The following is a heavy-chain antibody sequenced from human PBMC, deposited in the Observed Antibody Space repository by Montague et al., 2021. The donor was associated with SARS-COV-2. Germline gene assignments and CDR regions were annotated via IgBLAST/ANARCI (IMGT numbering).Heavy chain of an antibody. CDR2: SSHKGIT. J-gene: IGHJ3*02. V-gene: IGHV4-38-2*02. Sequence: SETLSLTCTVSGSSVRSDYYWARIRQSPGKGLEWIGSSSHKGITDYNPSLRSRVTLSVDTPKNQISLKLTSVAAADTAVYYCARYSPLGFASPDTFDIWGRGAMVTVSS. CDR1: GSSVRSDYY. D-gene: IGHD2-21*01. CDR3: ARYSPLGFASPDTFDI.